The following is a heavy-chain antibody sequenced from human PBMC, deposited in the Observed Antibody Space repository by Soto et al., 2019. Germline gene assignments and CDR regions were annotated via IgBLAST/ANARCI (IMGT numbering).Heavy chain of an antibody. J-gene: IGHJ6*02. CDR3: AGGDKSGIAV. Sequence: QVQLVQSGAEVKKPGSSVKVSCKYSGGTLSSYAISWVRQAPGHGHEWMGGIIPIFGTANYAQKFQGRVTLTADKSTSTAYMELSSPSSEDTAVHDCAGGDKSGIAVWGQGTTVTVS. CDR2: IIPIFGTA. V-gene: IGHV1-69*06. CDR1: GGTLSSYA. D-gene: IGHD2-21*01.